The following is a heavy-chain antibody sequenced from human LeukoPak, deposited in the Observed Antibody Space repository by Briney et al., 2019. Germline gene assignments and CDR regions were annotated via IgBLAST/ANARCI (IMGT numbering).Heavy chain of an antibody. V-gene: IGHV4-30-4*01. CDR2: IYNSGST. CDR3: AKENAGDYIDS. J-gene: IGHJ4*02. Sequence: SETLSLTCNVSGGSISSGDSYWNWIRQPPGKGLEWIGYIYNSGSTYYNPSLKSRVTISVDTSKHQVSLKLSSVTAADTAVYYCAKENAGDYIDSWGQGTLVTVSS. CDR1: GGSISSGDSY.